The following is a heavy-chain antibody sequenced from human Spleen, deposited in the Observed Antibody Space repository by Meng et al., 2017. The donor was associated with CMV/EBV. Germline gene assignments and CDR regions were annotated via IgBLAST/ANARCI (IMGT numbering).Heavy chain of an antibody. CDR2: IYHSGST. CDR1: GYSISSGYY. V-gene: IGHV4-38-2*02. CDR3: ARGSSTSLLGFDY. D-gene: IGHD2-2*01. Sequence: SETLSLTCTVSGYSISSGYYWGWIRQPPGKGLEWIGSIYHSGSTYYNPSLKSRVTISVDTSKNQFSLKLSSVTAADTAVYYCARGSSTSLLGFDYWGQGTLVTVSS. J-gene: IGHJ4*02.